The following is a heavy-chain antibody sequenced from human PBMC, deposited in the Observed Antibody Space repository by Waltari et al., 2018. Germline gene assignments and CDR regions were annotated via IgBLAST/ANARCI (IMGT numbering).Heavy chain of an antibody. Sequence: EVQLVESGGGLVQPGRSLRLSCATSGFTFGGYGINWVRQGPGKGLEWGGFIKSQAYGGTTEYAASVKGRFIVSRDDSKSIAYLQMDSLKTEDTAVYYCSRGNGWQLLMYSWFDPWGPGTLVTVSS. J-gene: IGHJ5*02. CDR3: SRGNGWQLLMYSWFDP. V-gene: IGHV3-49*04. CDR2: IKSQAYGGTT. D-gene: IGHD1-26*01. CDR1: GFTFGGYG.